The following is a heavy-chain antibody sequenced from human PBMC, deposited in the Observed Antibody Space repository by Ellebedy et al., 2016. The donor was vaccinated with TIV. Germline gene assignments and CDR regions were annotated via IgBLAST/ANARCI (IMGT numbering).Heavy chain of an antibody. CDR3: AVSYYGSGTYSPYCMDV. J-gene: IGHJ6*02. CDR1: GSTFTSYY. V-gene: IGHV1-46*01. CDR2: INPSGGST. Sequence: AASVKVSCKASGSTFTSYYMHWVRQAPGQGLEWMGVINPSGGSTNYAQKFQGRVSMTRDTSTSTVYMELSSLRSEDTAVYYCAVSYYGSGTYSPYCMDVWGQGTTVTVSS. D-gene: IGHD3-10*01.